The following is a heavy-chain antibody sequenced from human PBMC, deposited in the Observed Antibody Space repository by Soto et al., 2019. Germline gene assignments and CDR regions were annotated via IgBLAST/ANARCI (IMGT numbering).Heavy chain of an antibody. J-gene: IGHJ1*01. CDR2: IRSQPYGGTT. D-gene: IGHD3-10*01. CDR1: GFPFANFL. Sequence: EVYLVESGGGLVEPGRSLRLSCTGSGFPFANFLMSWFRQAPGKGLEWVGFIRSQPYGGTTQYAASVRGRFTISRDDSKGSAHLQMNSLKSVDSGVYYCIGSVPFWCQGTLVTVSS. CDR3: IGSVPF. V-gene: IGHV3-49*03.